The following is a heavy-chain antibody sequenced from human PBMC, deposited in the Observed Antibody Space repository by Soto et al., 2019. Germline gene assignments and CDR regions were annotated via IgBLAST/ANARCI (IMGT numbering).Heavy chain of an antibody. CDR3: ARVMIRSSWYTGLDY. CDR2: INAGNGNT. D-gene: IGHD6-13*01. V-gene: IGHV1-3*01. Sequence: ASVKVSCKASGYTFTSYAMHWVRQAPGQRLEWMGWINAGNGNTKYSQKFQGRVTITRDTSASTAYMELSSLRSEDTAVYYCARVMIRSSWYTGLDYWGQGTLVTVSS. CDR1: GYTFTSYA. J-gene: IGHJ4*02.